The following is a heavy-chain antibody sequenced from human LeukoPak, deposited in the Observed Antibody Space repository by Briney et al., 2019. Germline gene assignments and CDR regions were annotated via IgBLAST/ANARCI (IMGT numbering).Heavy chain of an antibody. Sequence: ASVKVSCKASGYTFTDYNIHWVRQAPGEGLEWMGWINPNSGGTNYAPKFQGRVTMPRDTSTRTAYMELSRLRSDDTAVLYWARFRGENKYHFDYWGQGTLVTVSS. CDR2: INPNSGGT. J-gene: IGHJ4*02. CDR1: GYTFTDYN. V-gene: IGHV1-2*02. CDR3: ARFRGENKYHFDY. D-gene: IGHD2-2*01.